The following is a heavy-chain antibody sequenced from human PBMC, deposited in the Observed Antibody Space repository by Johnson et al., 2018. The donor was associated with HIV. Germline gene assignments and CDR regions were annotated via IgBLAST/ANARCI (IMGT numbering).Heavy chain of an antibody. CDR3: AKDQGSSSSDNDDAFDI. Sequence: VQLVESGGGVVQPGRSLRLSCAASGFTFSTYAVHWVRQAPGKGLEWVSAISGSGGSTYYADSVKGRFTISRDNSKNTLYLQMNSLRAEDTAVYYCAKDQGSSSSDNDDAFDIWGQGTMVTVSS. CDR2: ISGSGGST. CDR1: GFTFSTYA. D-gene: IGHD6-6*01. J-gene: IGHJ3*02. V-gene: IGHV3-23*04.